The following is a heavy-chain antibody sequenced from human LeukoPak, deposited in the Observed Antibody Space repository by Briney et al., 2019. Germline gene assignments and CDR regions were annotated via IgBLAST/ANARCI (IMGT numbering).Heavy chain of an antibody. CDR2: IIPIFGTA. D-gene: IGHD3-10*01. CDR1: GDTFSSYA. V-gene: IGHV1-69*13. J-gene: IGHJ6*04. CDR3: ARGSYYGSGSYLYYGMDV. Sequence: ASVKVSCKASGDTFSSYAISGVRQAPGQGLEWMGGIIPIFGTANYAQKFQGRVTITADESTSTAYMELSSLRSEDTAVYYCARGSYYGSGSYLYYGMDVWGKGTTVTVSS.